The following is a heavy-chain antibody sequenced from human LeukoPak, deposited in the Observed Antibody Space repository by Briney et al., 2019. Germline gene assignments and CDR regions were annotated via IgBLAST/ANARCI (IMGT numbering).Heavy chain of an antibody. CDR2: ISGSGGST. CDR1: GFTFSSYA. D-gene: IGHD5-18*01. V-gene: IGHV3-23*01. CDR3: ARIQLASRAFDI. J-gene: IGHJ3*02. Sequence: GGSLRLSCAASGFTFSSYAMSWVRQAPGKGLEWVSAISGSGGSTYYADSVKGRFTISRDNSKNTLYLQMNSLRAEDTAVYYCARIQLASRAFDIWGQGTMVTVSS.